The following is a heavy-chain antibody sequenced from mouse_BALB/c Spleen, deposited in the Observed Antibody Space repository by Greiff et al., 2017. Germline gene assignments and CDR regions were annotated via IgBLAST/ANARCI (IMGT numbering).Heavy chain of an antibody. V-gene: IGHV5-6-5*01. CDR3: ARGDYYAMDY. J-gene: IGHJ4*01. CDR1: GFTFSSYA. Sequence: EVMLVESGGGLVKPGGSLKLSCASSGFTFSSYAMSWVRQTPEKRLEWVASISSGGSTYYPDSVKGRFTISRDNARNILYLQMSSLRSEDTAMYYCARGDYYAMDYWGQGTSVTVSS. CDR2: ISSGGST.